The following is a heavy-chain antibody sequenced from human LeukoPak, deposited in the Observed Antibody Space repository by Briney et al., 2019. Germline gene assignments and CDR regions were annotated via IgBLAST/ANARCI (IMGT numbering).Heavy chain of an antibody. V-gene: IGHV3-23*01. CDR2: ITGSGPTT. D-gene: IGHD3-16*02. CDR3: AKAPDSVWGSYRNNYFDS. CDR1: GFTFSNYA. Sequence: GGSLGLSCLASGFTFSNYAMTWVRQAPGKGLEWVSAITGSGPTTYYAASVKGRFTISRDNTNNLVFLQMSSLRAEDTAVYYCAKAPDSVWGSYRNNYFDSWGQGTLVSVS. J-gene: IGHJ5*01.